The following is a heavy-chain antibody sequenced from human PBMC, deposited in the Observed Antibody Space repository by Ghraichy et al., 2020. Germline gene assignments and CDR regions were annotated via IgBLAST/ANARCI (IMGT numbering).Heavy chain of an antibody. CDR2: IGTAGDT. J-gene: IGHJ3*02. CDR3: ARGVGATTLGAFDI. CDR1: GFTFSSYD. Sequence: GGSLRLSCAASGFTFSSYDMHWVRQATGKGLEWVSAIGTAGDTYYPGSVKGRFTISRENAKNSLYLQMNSLRAGDTAVYYCARGVGATTLGAFDIWGQGTMVTVSS. D-gene: IGHD1-26*01. V-gene: IGHV3-13*01.